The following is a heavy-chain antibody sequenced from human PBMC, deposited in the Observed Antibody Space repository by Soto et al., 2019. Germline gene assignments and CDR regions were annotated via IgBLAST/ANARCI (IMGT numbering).Heavy chain of an antibody. J-gene: IGHJ2*01. CDR3: ARGGNGDNVGYWYFDL. CDR2: IKPGGGST. CDR1: GYTFTTYY. V-gene: IGHV1-46*01. D-gene: IGHD4-17*01. Sequence: QVQLVQSGAEVKKPGASVEVSCKASGYTFTTYYIHWVRHAPGQGLEWMGVIKPGGGSTKYAQKFQDRVTMTSDTSTSTVYMDLSSLRSEDTAVYFCARGGNGDNVGYWYFDLWGRGTQVTVSP.